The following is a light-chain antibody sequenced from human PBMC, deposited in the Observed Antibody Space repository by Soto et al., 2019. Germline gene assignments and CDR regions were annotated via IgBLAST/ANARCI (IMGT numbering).Light chain of an antibody. V-gene: IGKV3-15*01. CDR1: QSVSSN. Sequence: EIVMTQSPATLSVSPGERATLSCRASQSVSSNLAWFQQKPGQAPRLLIYGASARATGIPARFSGSGSGTEFTLTISILQSEDFAVYYCQQYNNWHPYTFGQGTKLEIK. CDR2: GAS. J-gene: IGKJ2*01. CDR3: QQYNNWHPYT.